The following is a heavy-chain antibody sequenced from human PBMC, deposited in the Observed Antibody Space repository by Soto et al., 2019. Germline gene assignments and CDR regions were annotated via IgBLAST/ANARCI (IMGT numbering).Heavy chain of an antibody. CDR1: GGSISNYY. J-gene: IGHJ5*02. CDR3: AKDSGYNYGYFRWFDP. CDR2: IFYSGST. V-gene: IGHV4-59*01. Sequence: QVHLQESGPRLVKPSETLSLTCTVSGGSISNYYWSWIRQPPGRGLELIGHIFYSGSTNYNPALTCRVPISVDTSKSQFSLKLSSVNAADTAVYYCAKDSGYNYGYFRWFDPWGQGTLVTVSS. D-gene: IGHD5-18*01.